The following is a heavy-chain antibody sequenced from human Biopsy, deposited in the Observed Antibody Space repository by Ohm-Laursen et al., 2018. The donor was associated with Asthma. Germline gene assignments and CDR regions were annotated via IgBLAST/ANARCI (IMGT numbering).Heavy chain of an antibody. CDR2: ISSRGSNI. J-gene: IGHJ4*02. CDR1: GSTFRDYY. Sequence: GSLRLSCTASGSTFRDYYMTWIRQAPGKGLEWVAYISSRGSNIFYADSVKGRFTISRDNAKKSLFLEMNSLTVEDTAVYFCARGYSTSWYFGYWGQGTLVTVSS. V-gene: IGHV3-11*01. CDR3: ARGYSTSWYFGY. D-gene: IGHD6-13*01.